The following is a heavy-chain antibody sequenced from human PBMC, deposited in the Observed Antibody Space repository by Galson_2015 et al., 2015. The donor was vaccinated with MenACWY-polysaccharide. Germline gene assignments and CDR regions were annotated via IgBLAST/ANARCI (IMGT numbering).Heavy chain of an antibody. V-gene: IGHV3-7*01. CDR2: IKQDGSEK. Sequence: SLRLSCAASGFTFSSYWMSWVRQAPGKGLEWVANIKQDGSEKYYVDSVKGRFTISRDNAKNSLYLQMNSLRAEDTAVYYCARDQRGIPLSSRSYWYFDLWGRGTLVTVSS. D-gene: IGHD5-18*01. CDR3: ARDQRGIPLSSRSYWYFDL. J-gene: IGHJ2*01. CDR1: GFTFSSYW.